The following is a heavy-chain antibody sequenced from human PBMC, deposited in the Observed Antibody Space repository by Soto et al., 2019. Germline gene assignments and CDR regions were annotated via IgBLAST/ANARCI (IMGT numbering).Heavy chain of an antibody. CDR2: IKGDESLT. CDR3: AREPTIGHVDY. J-gene: IGHJ4*02. V-gene: IGHV3-74*01. D-gene: IGHD5-12*01. CDR1: GFSFSGYW. Sequence: EVQLVESGGGLVQPGGSLRVSCAAAGFSFSGYWMHWVRQAPGKGLEWVSCIKGDESLTGYAGSVKGRFTMSRNNARNTLYLQMSGLRADDTAVYSCAREPTIGHVDYWGQGTLVTVSS.